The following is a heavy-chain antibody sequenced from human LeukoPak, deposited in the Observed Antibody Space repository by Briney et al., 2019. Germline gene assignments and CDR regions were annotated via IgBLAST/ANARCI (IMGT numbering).Heavy chain of an antibody. CDR2: ISNGKT. J-gene: IGHJ5*02. Sequence: GGSLRLSCAASGFPFSSHAMSWVRQPPGKGLEWVAAISNGKTYYADSVRGRFAISRDDSTNTVYLHMSSLRDEDTALYHCVREAGYCAPVCVKTNWFDPWGQGTLVTVSS. CDR1: GFPFSSHA. V-gene: IGHV3-23*01. CDR3: VREAGYCAPVCVKTNWFDP. D-gene: IGHD2-15*01.